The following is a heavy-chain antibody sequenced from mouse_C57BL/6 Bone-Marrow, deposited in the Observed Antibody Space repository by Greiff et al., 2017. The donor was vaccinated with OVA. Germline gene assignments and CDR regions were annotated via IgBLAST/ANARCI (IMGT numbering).Heavy chain of an antibody. J-gene: IGHJ3*01. D-gene: IGHD3-2*02. CDR2: IDPETGGT. CDR1: GYTFTDYE. CDR3: TRRGAQAKTY. V-gene: IGHV1-15*01. Sequence: VQLQQSGAELVRPGASVTLSCKASGYTFTDYEMHWVKQTPVHGLEWIGAIDPETGGTAYNQKFKGKAILTADKSSSTAYMELRSLTSEDSAVYYCTRRGAQAKTYWGQGTLVTVSA.